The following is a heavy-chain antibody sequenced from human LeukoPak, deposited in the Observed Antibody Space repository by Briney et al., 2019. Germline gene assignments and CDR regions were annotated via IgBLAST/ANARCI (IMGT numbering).Heavy chain of an antibody. CDR3: ARVDCSGGSCYLTTTYYYYYMDV. Sequence: ASVKVSCKASGYTFTSYDINWVRQATGQGLEWMGWISAYNGNTNYAQKLQGRVTMTTDTSTSTAYMELRSLRSDDTAVYYCARVDCSGGSCYLTTTYYYYYMDVWGKGTTVTVSS. CDR2: ISAYNGNT. V-gene: IGHV1-18*01. J-gene: IGHJ6*03. CDR1: GYTFTSYD. D-gene: IGHD2-15*01.